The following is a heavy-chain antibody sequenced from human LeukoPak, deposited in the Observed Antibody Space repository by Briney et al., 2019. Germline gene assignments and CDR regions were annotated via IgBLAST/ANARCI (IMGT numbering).Heavy chain of an antibody. CDR3: AKSSTRYFFDY. J-gene: IGHJ4*02. V-gene: IGHV3-20*04. CDR1: GFIFDDYG. Sequence: PGGSLRLSCAASGFIFDDYGMGWVRQAPGKGLEWVSGLNWNGGSTGSADSVKGRFIISRDTNTLYLQMDSLGAEDTAVYYCAKSSTRYFFDYWGQGTLVTVSS. CDR2: LNWNGGST.